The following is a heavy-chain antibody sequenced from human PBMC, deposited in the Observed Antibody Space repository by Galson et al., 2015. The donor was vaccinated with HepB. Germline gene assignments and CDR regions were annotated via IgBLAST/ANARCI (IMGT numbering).Heavy chain of an antibody. V-gene: IGHV3-7*03. J-gene: IGHJ4*02. CDR3: VRAPGGNYSY. Sequence: SLRLSCAASGFAFSRFWMHWVRQAPGKGLEWVANINQDGSQKYYVDPVKGRFTISRDNAKNSLYLQMNSLRADDTAVYYCVRAPGGNYSYWGQGILVTVSS. D-gene: IGHD1-26*01. CDR2: INQDGSQK. CDR1: GFAFSRFW.